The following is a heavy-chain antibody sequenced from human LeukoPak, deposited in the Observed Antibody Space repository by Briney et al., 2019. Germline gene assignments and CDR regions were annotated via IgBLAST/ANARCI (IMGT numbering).Heavy chain of an antibody. Sequence: ASVKVSGKASGYTFTSYAMHCVRQAPGQRLEWMGWINAGNGNAKYSQKFQGRVTITRDTSASTAYMELSSLRSEDTAVYYCARGSYEAYYYGSGSYSDHDYWGQGTPVTVSS. D-gene: IGHD3-10*01. CDR3: ARGSYEAYYYGSGSYSDHDY. J-gene: IGHJ4*02. V-gene: IGHV1-3*01. CDR1: GYTFTSYA. CDR2: INAGNGNA.